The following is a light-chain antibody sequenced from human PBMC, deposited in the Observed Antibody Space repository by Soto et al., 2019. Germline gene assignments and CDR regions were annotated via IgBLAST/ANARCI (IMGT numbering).Light chain of an antibody. Sequence: DIQMTQSPSSLSASVGDKVTITCRASQSISSSLNWYQQKSGKAPNLLIFDATTLHSGVPSRFSGGGSGTEFTLTINGLQPDDFATYYCQQFAKSSTFGQGTKVDIK. CDR1: QSISSS. V-gene: IGKV1-39*01. CDR2: DAT. J-gene: IGKJ1*01. CDR3: QQFAKSST.